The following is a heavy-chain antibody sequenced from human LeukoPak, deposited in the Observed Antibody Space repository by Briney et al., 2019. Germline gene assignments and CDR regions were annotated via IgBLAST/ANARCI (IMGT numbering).Heavy chain of an antibody. CDR3: AGHTLIAYSFDY. CDR2: VYYSGST. J-gene: IGHJ4*02. V-gene: IGHV4-59*01. D-gene: IGHD3-9*01. Sequence: SETLSLTCTVSGGSISSYYWSWIRQPPGKGLEWIGYVYYSGSTINSPSLKSRVTISIDTSKKQFSLKLRSVTAADTAVYYCAGHTLIAYSFDYWGQGTLVTVSS. CDR1: GGSISSYY.